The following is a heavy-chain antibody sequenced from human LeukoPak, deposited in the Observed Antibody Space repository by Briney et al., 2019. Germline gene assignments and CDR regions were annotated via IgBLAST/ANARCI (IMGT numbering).Heavy chain of an antibody. D-gene: IGHD2-15*01. CDR1: GFTFSSYA. Sequence: PGASLRLSCAASGFTFSSYAMSWVRQAPGKGLEWVSAISGSGGSTYYADSVKGRFTISRDNSKNTLYLQMNSLRAEGTAVYFCAKDGEVVDFDYWGQGNLVTVSS. V-gene: IGHV3-23*01. CDR3: AKDGEVVDFDY. CDR2: ISGSGGST. J-gene: IGHJ4*02.